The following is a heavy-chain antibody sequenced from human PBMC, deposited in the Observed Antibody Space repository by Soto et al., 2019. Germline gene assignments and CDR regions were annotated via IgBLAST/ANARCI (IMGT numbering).Heavy chain of an antibody. CDR1: GYTFTIYW. V-gene: IGHV5-51*01. J-gene: IGHJ4*02. Sequence: GESLKISCQVSGYTFTIYWIGWVRQMPGKGLEWMGIIYPSDSDTRYSPSFQGQVTISADQSINTAYLQWDSLKASDTAIYYCARPANTVADHFDLWGQGTLVTVSS. CDR2: IYPSDSDT. CDR3: ARPANTVADHFDL. D-gene: IGHD4-17*01.